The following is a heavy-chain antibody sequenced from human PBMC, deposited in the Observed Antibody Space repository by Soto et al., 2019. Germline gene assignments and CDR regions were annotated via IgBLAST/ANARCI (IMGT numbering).Heavy chain of an antibody. V-gene: IGHV1-18*01. CDR1: GYTFTSYG. CDR3: ARDTGDGTFDF. Sequence: GASVKFSCKASGYTFTSYGISWVRQAPGQGLEWMGWISAYNGNTNYAQKLQGRVTISRDTSASTAYMELTSLRSEDTAVYYCARDTGDGTFDFWGQGTLVTVSS. J-gene: IGHJ4*02. CDR2: ISAYNGNT. D-gene: IGHD7-27*01.